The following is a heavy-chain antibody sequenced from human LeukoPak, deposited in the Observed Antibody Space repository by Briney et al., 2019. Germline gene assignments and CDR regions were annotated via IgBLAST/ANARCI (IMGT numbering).Heavy chain of an antibody. CDR1: GFTFSSYW. CDR3: ARLPPNYYGSGSYSDY. Sequence: GGSLRLSCAASGFTFSSYWMSWVRQAPGKGLEWVANIKQDGSEKYYVDSVKGRFTISRDNAKNSLYLQMNSLRAEDTAVYYCARLPPNYYGSGSYSDYWGQGTLVTVSS. V-gene: IGHV3-7*01. CDR2: IKQDGSEK. J-gene: IGHJ4*02. D-gene: IGHD3-10*01.